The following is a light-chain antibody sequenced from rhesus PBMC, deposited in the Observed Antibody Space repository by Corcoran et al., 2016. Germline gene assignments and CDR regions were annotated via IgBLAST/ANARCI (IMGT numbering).Light chain of an antibody. J-gene: IGKJ4*01. CDR2: EAS. CDR1: QGITND. CDR3: QHYYNTPLT. Sequence: DIQMTQSPSSLSASVGDRVTITCRASQGITNDLAWYQQKPGETLTRMIYEASSLQSGIPSRFSVRGAGTDFTITISNLQSEDFATYYCQHYYNTPLTFGGGTKVELK. V-gene: IGKV1-25*01.